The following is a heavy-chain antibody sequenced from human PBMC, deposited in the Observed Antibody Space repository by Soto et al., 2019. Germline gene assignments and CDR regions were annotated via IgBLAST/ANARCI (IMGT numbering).Heavy chain of an antibody. CDR1: GFTFSSYA. D-gene: IGHD3-16*01. CDR2: ISGSGGST. Sequence: GGSLRLSCAASGFTFSSYAMSWVRQAPGKGLEWVSAISGSGGSTYYADSVKGRFTISRDNSKNTLYLQMNSLRAEDTAVYYCAEVKGGKGGYYYGMDVWGQGTTVTVSS. V-gene: IGHV3-23*01. CDR3: AEVKGGKGGYYYGMDV. J-gene: IGHJ6*02.